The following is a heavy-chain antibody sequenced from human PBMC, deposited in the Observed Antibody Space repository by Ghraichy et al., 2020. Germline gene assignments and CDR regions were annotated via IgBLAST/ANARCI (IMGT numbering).Heavy chain of an antibody. J-gene: IGHJ4*02. Sequence: SETLSLTCTVSGGSISTNAYSWGWIRQPPGKGLEWIGSIYYSENTYYNPSLQSRVTLSVDTSKNQFSLRLNSVAAADTAVYYCARSWLFGFDFWGQGTLVTVSS. D-gene: IGHD3-22*01. CDR2: IYYSENT. CDR1: GGSISTNAYS. CDR3: ARSWLFGFDF. V-gene: IGHV4-39*01.